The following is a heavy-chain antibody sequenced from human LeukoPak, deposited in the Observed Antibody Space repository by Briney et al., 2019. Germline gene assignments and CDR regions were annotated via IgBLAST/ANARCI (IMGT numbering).Heavy chain of an antibody. D-gene: IGHD3-22*01. V-gene: IGHV1-18*01. J-gene: IGHJ4*02. CDR1: GYTFTSYG. Sequence: ASVKVSCKASGYTFTSYGISWVRQAPGQGLEWMGWISAYNGNTNYAQKLQGRVTMTTDTSTSTAYMELRSLRSDDTAVYYCARVRHNYYDSSGYHDDWGQGTLVTVSS. CDR3: ARVRHNYYDSSGYHDD. CDR2: ISAYNGNT.